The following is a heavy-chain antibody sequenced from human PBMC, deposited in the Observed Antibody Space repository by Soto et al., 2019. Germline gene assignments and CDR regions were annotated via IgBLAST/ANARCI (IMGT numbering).Heavy chain of an antibody. Sequence: QVQLVQSGAEVKRPGSSVKVSCKASGDTFNFYSINWVRQAPGVGLEWVGRVNPILSMSNYAQRFQGRVTMTAEKSTSTAYMELGSLRSEDTAIYYCASSYGSGYRAFDYWGQGALVTVSS. CDR2: VNPILSMS. CDR3: ASSYGSGYRAFDY. D-gene: IGHD3-10*01. V-gene: IGHV1-69*02. CDR1: GDTFNFYS. J-gene: IGHJ4*02.